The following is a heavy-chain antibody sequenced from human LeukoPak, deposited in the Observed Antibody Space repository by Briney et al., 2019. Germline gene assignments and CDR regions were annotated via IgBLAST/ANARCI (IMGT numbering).Heavy chain of an antibody. D-gene: IGHD3-22*01. CDR1: GFTFDDYG. CDR3: ARTNYYDSSGYYDY. J-gene: IGHJ4*02. CDR2: INWNGGST. V-gene: IGHV3-20*01. Sequence: GGSLRLSCAASGFTFDDYGMSWVRQAPGKGLEWVFGINWNGGSTGYADSVKGRFTISRDNAKNSLYLQMNSLRAEDTALYHCARTNYYDSSGYYDYWGQGTLVTVSS.